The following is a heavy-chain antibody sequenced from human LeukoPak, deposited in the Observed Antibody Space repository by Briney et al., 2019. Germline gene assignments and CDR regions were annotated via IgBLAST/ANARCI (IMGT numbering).Heavy chain of an antibody. CDR3: AIGITMVRGVPPDDY. CDR1: GGTFRSYA. V-gene: IGHV1-69*05. D-gene: IGHD3-10*01. CDR2: IIPIFGTA. Sequence: SVKVSCKASGGTFRSYAISWVRQAPGQGLEWMGRIIPIFGTANYAQKFQGRVTITTEESTSTAYMELSSLRSEDTAVYYCAIGITMVRGVPPDDYWGQGTLVTVSS. J-gene: IGHJ4*02.